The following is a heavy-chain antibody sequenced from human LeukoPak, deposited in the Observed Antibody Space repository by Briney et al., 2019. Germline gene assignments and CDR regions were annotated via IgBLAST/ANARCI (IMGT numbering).Heavy chain of an antibody. D-gene: IGHD3-10*01. J-gene: IGHJ4*02. V-gene: IGHV3-30*04. CDR1: GFTFSNYA. Sequence: PGRSLRLSCAASGFTFSNYAMHWVRQAPGTGLEWVAVISYDGSNKYYADSVRGRFTISRDNSNNALYLQMNSLRVEDTAVYYCARERLFGSGSYYTVPAYWGQGTLVTVSS. CDR3: ARERLFGSGSYYTVPAY. CDR2: ISYDGSNK.